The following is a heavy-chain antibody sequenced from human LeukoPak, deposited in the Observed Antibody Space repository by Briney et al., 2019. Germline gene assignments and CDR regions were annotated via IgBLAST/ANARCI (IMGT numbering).Heavy chain of an antibody. V-gene: IGHV3-23*01. CDR2: ISISGDNT. CDR1: GLTLRNFA. Sequence: GGSLRLSCAASGLTLRNFAMSWVRQAPGKGLEWVSSISISGDNTHYADSVKGRFTISRDNSKDTLYLQMNSLRAEDTAVYYCARLPAYCSSTSCYYDYWGQGTLVTVSS. CDR3: ARLPAYCSSTSCYYDY. D-gene: IGHD2-2*01. J-gene: IGHJ4*02.